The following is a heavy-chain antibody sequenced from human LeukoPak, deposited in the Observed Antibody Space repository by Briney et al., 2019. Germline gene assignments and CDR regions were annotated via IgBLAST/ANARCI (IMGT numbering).Heavy chain of an antibody. CDR1: GFTFSSYA. D-gene: IGHD6-13*01. Sequence: GGSLRLSCAASGFTFSSYAMSWVRQAPGKGLEWVSVISNSGGSTFYADSVKGRFTISRDNSKNTLYLQMNSLRAEDTAVYYCAKDPGAAAGPPYWGQGTLVTVSS. CDR2: ISNSGGST. J-gene: IGHJ4*02. CDR3: AKDPGAAAGPPY. V-gene: IGHV3-23*01.